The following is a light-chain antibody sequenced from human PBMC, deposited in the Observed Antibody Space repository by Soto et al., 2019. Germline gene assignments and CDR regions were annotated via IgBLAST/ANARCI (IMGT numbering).Light chain of an antibody. CDR2: GAS. V-gene: IGKV3-20*01. CDR3: QQPNQLPIT. Sequence: EIVLTQSPGTLSLSPGERATLSCRASQSVSNNYLAWYQQKPGQAPRLLIYGASNRATGIPDRFSGSGSGTDFTLTISRLEPEDFAVYYCQQPNQLPITFGQVTRLEIK. J-gene: IGKJ5*01. CDR1: QSVSNNY.